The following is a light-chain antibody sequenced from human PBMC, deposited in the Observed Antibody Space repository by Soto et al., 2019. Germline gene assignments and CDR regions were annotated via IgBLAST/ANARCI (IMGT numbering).Light chain of an antibody. CDR1: QSVLHSSNNKNY. V-gene: IGKV4-1*01. CDR2: WAS. Sequence: DIVMTQSPESLAVSLGERATINCKTSQSVLHSSNNKNYLAWYQQKSGQPPKLLIYWASTRESGVPDRFSGSGSVTDFTLTISSLQAEDVAVYYCQEFERFSWTFGQGTKVDIK. CDR3: QEFERFSWT. J-gene: IGKJ1*01.